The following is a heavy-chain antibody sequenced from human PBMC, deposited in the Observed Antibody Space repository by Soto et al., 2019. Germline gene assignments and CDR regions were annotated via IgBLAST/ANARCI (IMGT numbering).Heavy chain of an antibody. CDR3: ARGLSTHIAVAGMGYFDS. Sequence: SETLSLTCAVYGGSFSGYYWSWIRQPPGKGLEWIGELNDSGGTNYNASLKSRVSISGDTSKNQFSLQLTSVTAADTAVYYCARGLSTHIAVAGMGYFDSWGQGTLVTVSS. V-gene: IGHV4-34*01. CDR1: GGSFSGYY. J-gene: IGHJ4*02. D-gene: IGHD6-19*01. CDR2: LNDSGGT.